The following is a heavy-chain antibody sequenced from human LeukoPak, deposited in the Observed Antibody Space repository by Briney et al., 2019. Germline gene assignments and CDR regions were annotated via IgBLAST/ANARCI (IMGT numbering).Heavy chain of an antibody. J-gene: IGHJ3*02. CDR1: GFTFSSYS. CDR3: ARGEASYYDFWSGERQDAFDI. V-gene: IGHV3-21*01. D-gene: IGHD3-3*01. CDR2: ISSSSSYM. Sequence: GGSLRLSCAVSGFTFSSYSMNWVRQAPGKGLEWVSSISSSSSYMYYADSVRGQFTISGDNVKNSLYLQMNSLRAEDTAVYYCARGEASYYDFWSGERQDAFDIWGQGTMVTVSS.